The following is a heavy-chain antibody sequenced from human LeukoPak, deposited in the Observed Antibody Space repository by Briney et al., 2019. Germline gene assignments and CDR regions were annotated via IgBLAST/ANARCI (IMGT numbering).Heavy chain of an antibody. CDR3: ARDLYRIVVVPHYFDY. V-gene: IGHV3-30*02. Sequence: GGSLRLSCAASGFTFSIYNMHWVRQAPGKGLEWVAFIRDDGSDKYYGDSVKGRFTISRDNSENTLYLQMNSLRAEDTAVYYCARDLYRIVVVPHYFDYWGQGTLVTVSS. J-gene: IGHJ4*02. CDR1: GFTFSIYN. CDR2: IRDDGSDK. D-gene: IGHD3-22*01.